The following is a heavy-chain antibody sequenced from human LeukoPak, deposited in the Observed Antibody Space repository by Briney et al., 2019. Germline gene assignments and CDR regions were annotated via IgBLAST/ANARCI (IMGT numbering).Heavy chain of an antibody. V-gene: IGHV1-69*04. CDR1: GGTLSSYA. D-gene: IGHD3-16*01. CDR2: IIPILGIA. CDR3: ARDLGASLEQPFQH. Sequence: ASVKVSCKASGGTLSSYAISWVRQAPGQGLQWMGRIIPILGIANYAQKFQGRVTITADKSTSTAYMELSSLRSEDTAVYYCARDLGASLEQPFQHWGQGTLVTVSS. J-gene: IGHJ1*01.